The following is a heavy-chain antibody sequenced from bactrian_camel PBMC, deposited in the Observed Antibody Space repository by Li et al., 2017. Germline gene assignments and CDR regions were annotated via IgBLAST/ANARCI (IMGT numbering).Heavy chain of an antibody. J-gene: IGHJ4*01. V-gene: IGHV3S1*01. CDR3: ARDRYPNY. CDR1: GYTRRSGC. D-gene: IGHD2*01. CDR2: IQDDGAK. Sequence: HVQLVESGGGSVRTGGSLRLSCEASGYTRRSGCLAWFRQVPGKEREMVAQIQDDGAKHYDSTAEGRFTISRDAARRTLYLQLNSLKTEDTAMYYCARDRYPNYRGQGTQVTVS.